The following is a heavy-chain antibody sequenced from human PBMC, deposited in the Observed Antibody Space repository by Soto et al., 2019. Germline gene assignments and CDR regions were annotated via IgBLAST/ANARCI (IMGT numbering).Heavy chain of an antibody. V-gene: IGHV3-23*01. CDR1: GFTSGTYA. J-gene: IGHJ4*02. CDR3: AREYRTSSQFDY. CDR2: ITGSGGST. Sequence: PGGSLRLSCAASGFTSGTYAMSWVRQAPGKGLEWVSSITGSGGSTDYADSAKGRFTVSRDTSRNTVYLQMSRLSVDDTAIYYCAREYRTSSQFDYWGQGTLVTVSS. D-gene: IGHD6-6*01.